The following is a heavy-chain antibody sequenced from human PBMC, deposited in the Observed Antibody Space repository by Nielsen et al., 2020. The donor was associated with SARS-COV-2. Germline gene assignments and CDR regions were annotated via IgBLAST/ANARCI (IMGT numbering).Heavy chain of an antibody. CDR1: GFTFSSYG. Sequence: GGSLRLSCAASGFTFSSYGMHWVRQAPGKGLEWVAVISYDGSNKYYADSVKGRFTISRDNSKNTLYLQMNSLRAEDTAVYYCARPGSGSYRAWLDYWGQGTLVTVSS. V-gene: IGHV3-30*19. CDR3: ARPGSGSYRAWLDY. CDR2: ISYDGSNK. J-gene: IGHJ4*02. D-gene: IGHD3-10*01.